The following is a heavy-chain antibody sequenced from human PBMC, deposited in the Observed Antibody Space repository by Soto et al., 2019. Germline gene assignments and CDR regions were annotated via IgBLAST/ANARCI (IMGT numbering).Heavy chain of an antibody. CDR3: ASIGYSSKWYSDYYFGMDV. D-gene: IGHD6-13*01. J-gene: IGHJ6*02. Sequence: EHLVESGGGVVQPGRSLRLSCAASGFTFSSYAMHWVRQAPGKGLEWVAVISYDGRHKYYADSVKGRLTISRDNSKNTLYVQMNSLRPEVTAVYFCASIGYSSKWYSDYYFGMDVWGQGTTVTVSS. CDR1: GFTFSSYA. V-gene: IGHV3-30-3*01. CDR2: ISYDGRHK.